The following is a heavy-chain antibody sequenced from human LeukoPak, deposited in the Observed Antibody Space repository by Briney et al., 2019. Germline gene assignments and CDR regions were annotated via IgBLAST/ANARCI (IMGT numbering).Heavy chain of an antibody. CDR2: IYHSGST. D-gene: IGHD2-2*01. Sequence: SETLSLTCAVSGYSISSGYYWGWIRQPPGKGLEWIGSIYHSGSTDYNPSLKRRVTISVDTSKNQFSLKLSAVTAADTAVYYCARQKVTVVVPAATMEFDYWGQGTLVTVSS. J-gene: IGHJ4*02. V-gene: IGHV4-38-2*01. CDR3: ARQKVTVVVPAATMEFDY. CDR1: GYSISSGYY.